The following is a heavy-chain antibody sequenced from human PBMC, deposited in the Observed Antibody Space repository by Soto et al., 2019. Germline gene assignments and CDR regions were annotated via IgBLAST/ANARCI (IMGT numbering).Heavy chain of an antibody. CDR1: CGSIISYY. CDR2: IYTNGST. Sequence: PSETLSLTCTFSCGSIISYYWSWIRQPAGKGLEWIGRIYTNGSTNYNPSLKSRVTMSVDTSKNQFSLKLSSVTAADTAVYYCARDISGWFRGWFDPWGQGTLVTVSS. CDR3: ARDISGWFRGWFDP. V-gene: IGHV4-4*07. D-gene: IGHD6-19*01. J-gene: IGHJ5*02.